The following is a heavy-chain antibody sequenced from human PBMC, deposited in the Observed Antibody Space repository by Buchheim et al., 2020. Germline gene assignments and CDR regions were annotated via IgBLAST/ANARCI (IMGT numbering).Heavy chain of an antibody. J-gene: IGHJ4*02. D-gene: IGHD3-9*01. CDR3: ARGDRYDILTGYCIDC. Sequence: EVQLVESGGGLVQPGGSLRLSCAASGFTFRTYWMTWVRQAPGKGLEWVANIKQDGSEKHYVDSVKGRFTISRDNAKNSLYLQMNSLRAEDTAVYYCARGDRYDILTGYCIDCWGQGTL. CDR2: IKQDGSEK. CDR1: GFTFRTYW. V-gene: IGHV3-7*01.